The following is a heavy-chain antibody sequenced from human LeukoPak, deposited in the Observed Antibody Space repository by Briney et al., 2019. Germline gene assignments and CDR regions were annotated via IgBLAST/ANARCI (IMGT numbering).Heavy chain of an antibody. Sequence: GGSVRLSCAASGFTFSSYAMSWVRQAPGKGLEWVSSISGSGGSTYYADSVKGRFTISRDNSKNTLYLQMNSLRAEDTAVYYCASSPPTVTTVSYFDYWGQGTLVAVSS. D-gene: IGHD4-17*01. CDR3: ASSPPTVTTVSYFDY. CDR2: ISGSGGST. J-gene: IGHJ4*02. V-gene: IGHV3-23*01. CDR1: GFTFSSYA.